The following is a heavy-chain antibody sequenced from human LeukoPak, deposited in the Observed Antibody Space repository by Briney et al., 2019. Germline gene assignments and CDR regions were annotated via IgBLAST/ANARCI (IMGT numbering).Heavy chain of an antibody. J-gene: IGHJ4*02. V-gene: IGHV1-18*01. CDR2: VIPYNGNT. D-gene: IGHD1-26*01. CDR3: ARGGGGTFDY. Sequence: ASVKVSCKASGYTFTSYGISWVRQAPGQGLEWMGWVIPYNGNTNYAQKLQGRVTITTDESTSTAYMELSSLRSEDTPVYYCARGGGGTFDYWGQGTLVTVSS. CDR1: GYTFTSYG.